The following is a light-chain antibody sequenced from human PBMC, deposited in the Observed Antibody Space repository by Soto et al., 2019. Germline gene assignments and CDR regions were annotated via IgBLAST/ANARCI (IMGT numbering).Light chain of an antibody. CDR1: QSINSH. Sequence: IHMSPSTSSLSAPVGDRVTSTCLASQSINSHFNWYQQKPGKAPKLLIYAASSLQSGVPSRFSGSRSGTDFTLTISSLQPEDFATYYCQQCFSLPPTFGHGSKVDI. J-gene: IGKJ1*01. CDR2: AAS. CDR3: QQCFSLPPT. V-gene: IGKV1-39*01.